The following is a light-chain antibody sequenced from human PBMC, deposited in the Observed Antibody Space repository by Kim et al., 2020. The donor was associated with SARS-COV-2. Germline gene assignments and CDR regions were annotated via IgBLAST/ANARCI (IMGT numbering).Light chain of an antibody. CDR1: NLGEKY. CDR2: QND. J-gene: IGLJ1*01. CDR3: QAWDGSTFV. Sequence: SYELTQPPSVSVSPGQTASITCSGHNLGEKYASWYQHKPGQSPVVVIYQNDKRPSGIPERFSGSNSGNTASLTISGTQVVDEADYFCQAWDGSTFVFGTGTQVTVL. V-gene: IGLV3-1*01.